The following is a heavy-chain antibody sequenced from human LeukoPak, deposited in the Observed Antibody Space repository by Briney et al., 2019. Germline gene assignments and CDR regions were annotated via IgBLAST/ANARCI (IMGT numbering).Heavy chain of an antibody. D-gene: IGHD6-19*01. J-gene: IGHJ1*01. CDR3: ARGPLAVAGTMVYFQH. Sequence: PSETLSLTCAVYGGSFSGYYWSWIRQPPGKGLEWIGEINHSGSTNYNPSLKSRVTISVDTSKNEFSLKLSSVTAADTAVYYCARGPLAVAGTMVYFQHWGQGTLVTVSS. CDR2: INHSGST. V-gene: IGHV4-34*01. CDR1: GGSFSGYY.